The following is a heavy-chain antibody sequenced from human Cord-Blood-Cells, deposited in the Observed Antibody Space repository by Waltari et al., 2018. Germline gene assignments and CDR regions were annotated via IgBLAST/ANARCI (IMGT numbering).Heavy chain of an antibody. CDR3: ARASGSWVTGYFDL. V-gene: IGHV3-53*01. CDR1: GFTVSSNY. CDR2: IYRGGST. D-gene: IGHD2-21*02. Sequence: EVQLVESGGGLIQPGGSLRLSCAASGFTVSSNYMSWVRQAPGKGLECVSVIYRGGSTYYADSVKGRFTISRDNSKNTLYLQMNSLRAEDTAVYYCARASGSWVTGYFDLWGRGTLVTVSS. J-gene: IGHJ2*01.